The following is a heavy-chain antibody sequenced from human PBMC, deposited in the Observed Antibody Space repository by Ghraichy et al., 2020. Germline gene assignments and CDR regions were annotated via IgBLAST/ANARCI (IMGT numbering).Heavy chain of an antibody. J-gene: IGHJ4*02. CDR1: GFTFSSYA. V-gene: IGHV3-30*04. CDR3: ARDFDGIAVAGTAHY. Sequence: GGSLRLSCAASGFTFSSYAMHWVRQAPGKGLEWVAVISYDGSNKYYADSVKGRFTISRDNSKNTLYLQMNSLRAEDTAVYYCARDFDGIAVAGTAHYWGQGTLVTVSS. CDR2: ISYDGSNK. D-gene: IGHD6-19*01.